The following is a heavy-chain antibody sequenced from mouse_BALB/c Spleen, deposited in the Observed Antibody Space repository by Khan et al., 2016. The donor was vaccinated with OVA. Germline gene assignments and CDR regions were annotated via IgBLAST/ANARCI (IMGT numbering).Heavy chain of an antibody. CDR1: GYSITSDYA. D-gene: IGHD3-2*02. CDR3: ARIQGGDFDY. Sequence: EVKLLESGPGLVKPSQSLSLTCTVTGYSITSDYAWNWIRQFPGNKLEWMGYISYSGNTKYNPSLKSRISITRDTSKNQFFLQLNFVTIEETATYYCARIQGGDFDYWGQGTTLTVSS. V-gene: IGHV3-2*02. CDR2: ISYSGNT. J-gene: IGHJ2*01.